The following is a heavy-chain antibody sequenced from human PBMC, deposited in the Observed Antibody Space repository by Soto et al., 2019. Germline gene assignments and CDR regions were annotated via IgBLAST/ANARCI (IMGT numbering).Heavy chain of an antibody. CDR1: GFTFTNSA. Sequence: SVKVSCKASGFTFTNSAVQWVRQARGQRLEWIGWIVVGSGNTNYAQKFQERVTITRDMSTSTAYMELSSLRSEDTAVYYCVRTIQPGTTTYFDYWGQGTLVTVSS. V-gene: IGHV1-58*01. D-gene: IGHD1-1*01. CDR3: VRTIQPGTTTYFDY. CDR2: IVVGSGNT. J-gene: IGHJ4*02.